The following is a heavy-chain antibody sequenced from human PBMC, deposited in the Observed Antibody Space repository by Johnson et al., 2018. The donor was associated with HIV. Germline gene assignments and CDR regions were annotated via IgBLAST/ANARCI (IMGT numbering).Heavy chain of an antibody. D-gene: IGHD6-19*01. V-gene: IGHV3-7*01. CDR3: VRWGSGWSAFDV. J-gene: IGHJ3*01. CDR1: GFTFSNYG. CDR2: IKQDGSEK. Sequence: VQLVESGGGVVQPGRSLRLSCTASGFTFSNYGMHWVRQAPEKGLEWVADIKQDGSEKYYVDSVKGRFTISRDNAKNSLYLQMNSLSPEDRAVYYCVRWGSGWSAFDVWGQGTMVTVSS.